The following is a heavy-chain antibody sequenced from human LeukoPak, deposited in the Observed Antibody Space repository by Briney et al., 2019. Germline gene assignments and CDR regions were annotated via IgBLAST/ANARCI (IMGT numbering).Heavy chain of an antibody. CDR1: GGTFSSYA. V-gene: IGHV1-69*13. CDR2: IIPIFGTA. CDR3: ARWVKGRDGYPSHYYCGMDV. D-gene: IGHD5-24*01. J-gene: IGHJ6*02. Sequence: SVKVSCKASGGTFSSYAISWVRQAPGQGLEWMGGIIPIFGTANYAQKFQGRVTITADESTSTAYMELSSLRSEDTAVYYCARWVKGRDGYPSHYYCGMDVWGQGTTVTVSS.